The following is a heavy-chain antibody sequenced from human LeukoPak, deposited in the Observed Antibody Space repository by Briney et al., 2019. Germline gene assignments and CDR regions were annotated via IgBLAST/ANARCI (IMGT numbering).Heavy chain of an antibody. D-gene: IGHD2-21*02. CDR2: ISSSSTYI. CDR1: GFTFSSYS. V-gene: IGHV3-21*01. J-gene: IGHJ4*02. CDR3: ARDRGEHIVVVTAILDY. Sequence: GSLRLSCAASGFTFSSYSMNWVRQAPGKGLEWVSSISSSSTYIYYADSVKGRFTISRDNSKNTLYLQMNSLRAEDTAVYYCARDRGEHIVVVTAILDYWGQGTLVTVSS.